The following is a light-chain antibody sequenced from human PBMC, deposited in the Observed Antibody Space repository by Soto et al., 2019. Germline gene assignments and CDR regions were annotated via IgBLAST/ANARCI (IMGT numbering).Light chain of an antibody. J-gene: IGLJ1*01. V-gene: IGLV2-23*01. CDR1: SSNIGSYNL. CDR3: CSFAGTGTQYV. Sequence: QSPLSQPAAVSGSLGQSIPISCTGTSSNIGSYNLVSWYQHQPGKAPKIIIFEGSKRPSGVSNRFSGSRSGNTASLTISGLQAEDEADYYCCSFAGTGTQYVCGSGTKVTV. CDR2: EGS.